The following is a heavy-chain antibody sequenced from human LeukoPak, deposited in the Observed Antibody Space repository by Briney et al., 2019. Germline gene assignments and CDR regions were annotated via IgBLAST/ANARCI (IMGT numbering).Heavy chain of an antibody. Sequence: PSETLSLTCTVSGGSISSYYWSWIRQPPGKGLEWSGYIYYSGSTNYNPSLKSRVTISVDTSKNHFSLKLSSVTAADTAVYYCARGGWGTPPDYWGQGTLVTVSS. CDR3: ARGGWGTPPDY. V-gene: IGHV4-59*01. CDR2: IYYSGST. CDR1: GGSISSYY. J-gene: IGHJ4*02. D-gene: IGHD3-16*01.